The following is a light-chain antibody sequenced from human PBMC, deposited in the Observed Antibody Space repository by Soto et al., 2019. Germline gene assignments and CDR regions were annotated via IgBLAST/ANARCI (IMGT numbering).Light chain of an antibody. CDR2: EAS. CDR1: RSINEW. CDR3: QETNYDG. V-gene: IGKV1-5*01. J-gene: IGKJ2*03. Sequence: DIQLTQSASTLSASVGDRVTITCRASRSINEWLAWYQKKPGKAPKLLIYEASKLESGVPSRFSGSGSGTEFTLTISSLLPDDLATYYCQETNYDGFGQGTQVEIK.